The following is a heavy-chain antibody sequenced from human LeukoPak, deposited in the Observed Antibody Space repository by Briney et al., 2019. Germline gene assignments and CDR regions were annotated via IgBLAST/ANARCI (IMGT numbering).Heavy chain of an antibody. V-gene: IGHV3-7*01. CDR2: IKQDGSEK. Sequence: PGGSLRLSCAASGFTLISYWMTWVRQAPGKGLEWVANIKQDGSEKYYVDSVKGRFTISRDNAKNSLYLQMNSLRAEDTAVYYCAREMGAYWGQGTLVTVSS. CDR3: AREMGAY. CDR1: GFTLISYW. J-gene: IGHJ4*02. D-gene: IGHD3-16*01.